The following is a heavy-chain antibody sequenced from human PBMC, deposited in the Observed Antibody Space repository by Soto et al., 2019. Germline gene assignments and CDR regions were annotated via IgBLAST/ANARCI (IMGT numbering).Heavy chain of an antibody. D-gene: IGHD5-12*01. Sequence: EVQLVESGGGLVKPGGSLRLSCAASGFTFSSYSMNWVRQAPGKGLEWVSSISSSSSYIYYADSVKGRFTISRDNAKNSLYLQMNSLRAEDTAVYYCARGRGYDWRTWGYRGQGTLVTVSS. CDR2: ISSSSSYI. V-gene: IGHV3-21*01. J-gene: IGHJ4*02. CDR3: ARGRGYDWRTWGY. CDR1: GFTFSSYS.